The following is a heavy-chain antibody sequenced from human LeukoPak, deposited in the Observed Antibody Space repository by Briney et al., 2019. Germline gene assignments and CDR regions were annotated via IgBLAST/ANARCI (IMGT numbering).Heavy chain of an antibody. V-gene: IGHV4-61*02. CDR2: IYTSGST. D-gene: IGHD3-22*01. CDR1: GGSISSGSYY. CDR3: ARGPYYDSSGYLIESAFDI. Sequence: SETLSLTCTVSGGSISSGSYYWSWIRQPAGKGLEWIGRIYTSGSTNYNPSLKSRVTISVDTSKNQFSLKLSSVTAADTAVYYCARGPYYDSSGYLIESAFDIWGQGTMVTVSS. J-gene: IGHJ3*02.